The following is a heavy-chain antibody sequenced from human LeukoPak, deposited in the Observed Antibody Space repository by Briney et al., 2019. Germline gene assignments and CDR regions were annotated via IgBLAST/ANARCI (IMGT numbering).Heavy chain of an antibody. D-gene: IGHD1-7*01. Sequence: GSLRLSCAASGFTFSSYSMNWVRQAPGKGLEWVSSISSSSSYIYYADSVKGRFTISRDNAKNSLYLQMNSLRAEDTAVYYCARGGITGTTSFIWGQGTLVTVSS. CDR1: GFTFSSYS. CDR2: ISSSSSYI. V-gene: IGHV3-21*01. J-gene: IGHJ4*02. CDR3: ARGGITGTTSFI.